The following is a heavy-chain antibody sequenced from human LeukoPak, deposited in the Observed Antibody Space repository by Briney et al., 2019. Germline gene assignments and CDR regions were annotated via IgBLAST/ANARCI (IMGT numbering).Heavy chain of an antibody. CDR2: INHSAIT. CDR1: GGSFSGSC. J-gene: IGHJ3*02. V-gene: IGHV4-34*01. CDR3: ARGPRVTTIHTHLFDI. D-gene: IGHD4-17*01. Sequence: SETLSLTCAVYGGSFSGSCWSWLRQPPGKGLEWLAEINHSAITNYNPSLKSRVTISVDTSKNQFSLKLSSVPAADTAVYYCARGPRVTTIHTHLFDIWGQGTMVTVSS.